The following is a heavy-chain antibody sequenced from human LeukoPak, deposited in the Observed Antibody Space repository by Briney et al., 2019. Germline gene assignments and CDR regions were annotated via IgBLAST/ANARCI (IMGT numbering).Heavy chain of an antibody. CDR1: GFTFSNFW. Sequence: GGSLRLSCTASGFTFSNFWVHWVRQAPGKGLVWVSRISSDGRSTDYADSVKGRFTISRDNAKNTLYLQMNSLGVEDTAVYYSAKPGIAVPGGYDAWGQGTMVTVSS. CDR2: ISSDGRST. V-gene: IGHV3-74*01. CDR3: AKPGIAVPGGYDA. D-gene: IGHD6-19*01. J-gene: IGHJ3*01.